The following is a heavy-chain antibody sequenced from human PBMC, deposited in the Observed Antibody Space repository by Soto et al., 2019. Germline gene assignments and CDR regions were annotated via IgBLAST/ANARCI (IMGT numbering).Heavy chain of an antibody. V-gene: IGHV1-18*04. J-gene: IGHJ4*02. CDR2: VSPYNGNA. D-gene: IGHD2-8*01. CDR3: ARAISLIMAAPDF. CDR1: GYTFSNYA. Sequence: GASVKVSCKTSGYTFSNYAISWVRQAPGQGLEWMGWVSPYNGNANYTEKLQGRVSMTTDTSTTTAYMELTSLTSDDTAIYDCARAISLIMAAPDFWGQGTLVTVSS.